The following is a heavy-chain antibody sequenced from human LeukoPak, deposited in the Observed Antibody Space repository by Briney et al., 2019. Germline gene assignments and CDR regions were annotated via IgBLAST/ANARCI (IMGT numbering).Heavy chain of an antibody. CDR1: GGTFSSYA. D-gene: IGHD2-2*03. CDR2: IIPIFGIA. CDR3: AGASGYCSSTSCHDAFDI. Sequence: SVKVSCKASGGTFSSYAISWVRQAPGQGLEWMGRIIPIFGIANYAQKFQGRVTITADKSTSTAYMELSSLRSEDTAVYYCAGASGYCSSTSCHDAFDIWGQGTMVTVSS. V-gene: IGHV1-69*04. J-gene: IGHJ3*02.